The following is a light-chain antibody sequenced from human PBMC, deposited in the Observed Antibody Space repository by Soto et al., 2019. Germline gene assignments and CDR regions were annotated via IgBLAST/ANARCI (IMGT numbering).Light chain of an antibody. CDR2: RAS. Sequence: DIQMTQSPSTLSASVGDRVTITCRASQDIGTWLAWYQQKPEKAPKVLIYRASHLESGVPSRFSASGSGTEFSLTINSLQADDFATYYCQQYHIYSWTFGQGPKVEIK. J-gene: IGKJ1*01. V-gene: IGKV1-5*03. CDR3: QQYHIYSWT. CDR1: QDIGTW.